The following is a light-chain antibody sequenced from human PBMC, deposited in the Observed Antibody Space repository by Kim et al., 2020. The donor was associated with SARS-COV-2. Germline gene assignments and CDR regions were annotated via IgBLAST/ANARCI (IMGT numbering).Light chain of an antibody. CDR2: AAS. CDR3: QQSYSIPYS. CDR1: QSTSSY. J-gene: IGKJ2*03. V-gene: IGKV1-39*01. Sequence: DIQMTQSPSSLSASVGDRVTITCRTSQSTSSYLNWYQQKPGKAPKLLIYAASSLQSGVPSSFSGSGSGTDFTLTISSLQPEDFATYYCQQSYSIPYSFGQGTKLEI.